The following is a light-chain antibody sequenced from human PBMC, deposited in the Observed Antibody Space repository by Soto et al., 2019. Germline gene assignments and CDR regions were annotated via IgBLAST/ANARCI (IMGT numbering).Light chain of an antibody. Sequence: EIVWTQSPGRVSVAAGEGATLSSRASQSISRTLAWYQQKSGQPPRLLIYDASTRATGFPARFSGSGSGTEFTLTISSPQSEDFAVYYCQQYNNWPLTFGGGTKVDIK. V-gene: IGKV3D-15*01. CDR3: QQYNNWPLT. CDR1: QSISRT. CDR2: DAS. J-gene: IGKJ4*01.